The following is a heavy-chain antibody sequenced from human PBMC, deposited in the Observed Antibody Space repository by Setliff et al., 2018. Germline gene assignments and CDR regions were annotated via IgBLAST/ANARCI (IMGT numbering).Heavy chain of an antibody. CDR3: SRLVRYCTRTSCQRASGDDY. D-gene: IGHD2-2*01. V-gene: IGHV1-18*01. CDR1: GYIFTDYG. Sequence: ASVKVSCKASGYIFTDYGVSWVRQAPGQGLEWMGWISAYTGNAYYAPKFQGRVTMTTDTSTTTAYMELRSLRSDDTAVYYCSRLVRYCTRTSCQRASGDDYWGQGTLVTVSS. J-gene: IGHJ4*02. CDR2: ISAYTGNA.